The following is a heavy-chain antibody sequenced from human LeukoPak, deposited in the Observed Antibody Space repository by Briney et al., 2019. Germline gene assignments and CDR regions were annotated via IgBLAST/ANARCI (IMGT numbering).Heavy chain of an antibody. CDR2: IYYSGNT. D-gene: IGHD1-26*01. CDR1: GGSISTYY. J-gene: IGHJ3*02. CDR3: ARVGRGSFDI. V-gene: IGHV4-59*01. Sequence: SETLSLTCTVSGGSISTYYWSWIRQPPGKGLEWNGYIYYSGNTNYNPSLKSRLTISVDTSKNQFSLKLRSVTAADTAVYYCARVGRGSFDIWGQGTMVTVSS.